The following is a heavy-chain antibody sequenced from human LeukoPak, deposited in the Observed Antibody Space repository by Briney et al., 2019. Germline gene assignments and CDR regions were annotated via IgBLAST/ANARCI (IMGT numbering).Heavy chain of an antibody. D-gene: IGHD4-17*01. CDR2: ISSSGSTI. V-gene: IGHV3-48*03. CDR3: AREPNTYGDFLFDY. Sequence: GGSLRLSCAASGFTFSSYEMNWVRQAPGKGQEWDSYISSSGSTIYYADSVKGRFTISRDNAKNSLYLQMNTLSAEDTAVYYCAREPNTYGDFLFDYWGQGTLVTVSS. J-gene: IGHJ4*02. CDR1: GFTFSSYE.